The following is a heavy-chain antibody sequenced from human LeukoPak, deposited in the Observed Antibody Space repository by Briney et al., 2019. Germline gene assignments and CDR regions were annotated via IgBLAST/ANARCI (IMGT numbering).Heavy chain of an antibody. CDR1: GGSISSYY. CDR3: ARLTPDVLRFLEWEIEPPDYFDY. Sequence: PSETLSLTCTVSGGSISSYYWSWIRQPAGKGLEWIGRIYTSGSTYYNPSLKSRVTISVDTSKNQFSLKLSSVTAADTAVYYCARLTPDVLRFLEWEIEPPDYFDYWGQGTLVTVSS. J-gene: IGHJ4*02. CDR2: IYTSGST. D-gene: IGHD3-3*01. V-gene: IGHV4-4*07.